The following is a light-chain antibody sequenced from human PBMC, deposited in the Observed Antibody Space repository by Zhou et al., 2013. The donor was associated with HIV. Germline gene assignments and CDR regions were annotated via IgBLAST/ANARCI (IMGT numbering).Light chain of an antibody. Sequence: SYDLTQPPSVSVSPGQTATITCSGEKVGDKYVCWYQQRPGQSPVLIIYQDNKRPSGIPGRFSGSNSGNTATLTISLTQTLDEADYYCHAWDRGKAFFGGGTRLTVL. CDR1: KVGDKY. CDR3: HAWDRGKAF. V-gene: IGLV3-1*01. J-gene: IGLJ2*01. CDR2: QDN.